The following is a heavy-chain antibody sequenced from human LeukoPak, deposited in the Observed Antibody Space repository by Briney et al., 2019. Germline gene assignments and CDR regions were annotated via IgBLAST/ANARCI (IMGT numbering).Heavy chain of an antibody. V-gene: IGHV3-23*01. Sequence: GGSLRLSCAASGFTFSSYAMSWVRQAPGKGLEWVSAISGSGGSTYYADSVKGRFTISRDNSKNTLYLQMNSLRAGDTAVYYCAKAETGYSSGWYARWGQGTLVTVSS. D-gene: IGHD6-19*01. CDR1: GFTFSSYA. J-gene: IGHJ5*02. CDR3: AKAETGYSSGWYAR. CDR2: ISGSGGST.